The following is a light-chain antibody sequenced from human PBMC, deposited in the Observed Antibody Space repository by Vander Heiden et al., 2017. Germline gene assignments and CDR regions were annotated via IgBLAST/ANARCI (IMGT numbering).Light chain of an antibody. Sequence: QLVLTQSPSASASLGASVKPTCPLSSGHSSYAIAWHQQQPEKGPRYLMKLNSYGSHSKGDGIPDRFSGSSSGAARYLTISSLQSEDEADYYCQTWGTGILVVFGGGTKLTVL. CDR3: QTWGTGILVV. CDR2: LNSYGSH. J-gene: IGLJ2*01. CDR1: SGHSSYA. V-gene: IGLV4-69*01.